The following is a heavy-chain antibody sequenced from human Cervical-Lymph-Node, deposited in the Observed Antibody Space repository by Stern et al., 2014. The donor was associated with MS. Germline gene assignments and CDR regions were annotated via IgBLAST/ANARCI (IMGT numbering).Heavy chain of an antibody. D-gene: IGHD2-2*01. J-gene: IGHJ5*02. Sequence: VQLQESGPGLVKPSQTLSLTCTVSGGSISSGDYYWSWIRQPPGKGLEWIGYIYYSGSTYYNPSLKSRVTISVDTSKNQFSLKLGSVTAADTAVYYCASANCSSTSCPNWFDPWGQGTLVTVSS. CDR3: ASANCSSTSCPNWFDP. CDR1: GGSISSGDYY. CDR2: IYYSGST. V-gene: IGHV4-30-4*01.